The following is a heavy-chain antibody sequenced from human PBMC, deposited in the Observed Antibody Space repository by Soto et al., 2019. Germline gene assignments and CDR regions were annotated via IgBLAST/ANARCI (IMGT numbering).Heavy chain of an antibody. D-gene: IGHD3-9*01. Sequence: SETLSLTCTVSGGSISSYYWSWIRQPPGKGLEWIGYIYYSGSTNYNPSLKSRVTISVDTSKNQFSLKLSSVTAADTAVYYCARIVGYFDWLLQIYYYYGIDVWGQGTTVTVSS. V-gene: IGHV4-59*01. J-gene: IGHJ6*02. CDR2: IYYSGST. CDR3: ARIVGYFDWLLQIYYYYGIDV. CDR1: GGSISSYY.